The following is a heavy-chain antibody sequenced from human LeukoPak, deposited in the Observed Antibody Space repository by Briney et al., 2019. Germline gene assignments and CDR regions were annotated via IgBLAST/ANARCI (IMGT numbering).Heavy chain of an antibody. V-gene: IGHV3-23*01. CDR1: GFTFSSYA. D-gene: IGHD2-2*01. CDR3: AKDLYIVVVPAAPESVDI. Sequence: GGSLRLSCAASGFTFSSYAMNWVRQAPGKGLEWVSVISGSGGSTYYADSVKGRFTISRDNSKNTLYLQMNSLRAEDTAVYYCAKDLYIVVVPAAPESVDIWGQGTMVTVSS. CDR2: ISGSGGST. J-gene: IGHJ3*02.